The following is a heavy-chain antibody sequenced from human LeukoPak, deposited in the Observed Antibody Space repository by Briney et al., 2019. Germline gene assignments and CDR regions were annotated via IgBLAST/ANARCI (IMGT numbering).Heavy chain of an antibody. CDR3: ARVPFGGALYYDSSGYYA. Sequence: KPGGSLRLSCAASGFTFSSYSMNWVRQAPGKGLEWVSSISSSSSYIYYADSVRGRFTISRDNAKNSLYLQMNSLRAEDTAVYYCARVPFGGALYYDSSGYYAWGQGTLVTVSS. CDR2: ISSSSSYI. D-gene: IGHD3-22*01. J-gene: IGHJ4*02. CDR1: GFTFSSYS. V-gene: IGHV3-21*01.